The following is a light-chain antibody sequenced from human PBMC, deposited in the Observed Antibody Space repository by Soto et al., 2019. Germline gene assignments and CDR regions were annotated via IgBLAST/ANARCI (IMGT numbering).Light chain of an antibody. Sequence: QSALTQPASVSGSPGQSITISCTGTSSDIGAYNYVSWYQQRHPGKVPKPVIYDVSHRPSGISSRFSCSKSGNAASLTISGLQAEHEEDYYCASYATSSTLIFGGGTKLTVL. CDR3: ASYATSSTLI. CDR2: DVS. J-gene: IGLJ2*01. CDR1: SSDIGAYNY. V-gene: IGLV2-14*01.